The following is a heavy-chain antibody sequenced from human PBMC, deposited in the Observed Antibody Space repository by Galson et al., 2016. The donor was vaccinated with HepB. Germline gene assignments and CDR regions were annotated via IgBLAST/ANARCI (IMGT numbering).Heavy chain of an antibody. D-gene: IGHD1-20*01. V-gene: IGHV3-7*01. CDR3: ARTITGTPWHHYYYGMDV. Sequence: STTPSGAASRLTSSNNWMTWFRQAPGKGLEWVAKIKQYGSKKYYVDSVKGRFTIYRDNAKNALYLQMNSLRVGDTAVYYCARTITGTPWHHYYYGMDVWGQGTTVSVSS. J-gene: IGHJ6*02. CDR2: IKQYGSKK. CDR1: RLTSSNNW.